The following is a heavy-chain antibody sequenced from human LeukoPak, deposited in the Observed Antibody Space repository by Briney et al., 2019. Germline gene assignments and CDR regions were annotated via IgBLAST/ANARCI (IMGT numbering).Heavy chain of an antibody. CDR2: ISAYNGNT. CDR1: GYTFTSYG. D-gene: IGHD2-2*01. CDR3: ARLGYCSSTSCSYYYYYYMDV. V-gene: IGHV1-18*01. J-gene: IGHJ6*03. Sequence: ASVKVSCKASGYTFTSYGISWVRQAPGQGLEWMGWISAYNGNTNYALKLQGRVTMTTDTSTSTAYMELRSLRSDDTAVYYCARLGYCSSTSCSYYYYYYMDVWGKGTTVTVSS.